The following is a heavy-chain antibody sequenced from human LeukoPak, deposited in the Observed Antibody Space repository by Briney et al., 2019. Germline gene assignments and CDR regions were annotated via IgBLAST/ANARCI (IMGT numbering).Heavy chain of an antibody. V-gene: IGHV3-23*01. J-gene: IGHJ5*02. CDR3: AKDLIVAVDFWSDNWFDP. Sequence: GGSLRLSCAASGFTFSSYAMSWVRQAPGKGLEWVSAISGSGGSTYYADSVKGRFTISRDNSKNTLYLQMNSLRAEDMAVYYCAKDLIVAVDFWSDNWFDPWGQGTLVTVSS. D-gene: IGHD3-3*01. CDR2: ISGSGGST. CDR1: GFTFSSYA.